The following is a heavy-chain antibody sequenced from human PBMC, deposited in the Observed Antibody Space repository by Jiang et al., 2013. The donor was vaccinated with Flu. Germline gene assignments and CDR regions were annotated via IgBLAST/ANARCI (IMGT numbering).Heavy chain of an antibody. J-gene: IGHJ4*02. CDR1: ADIFPGHD. D-gene: IGHD1-26*01. CDR3: ARSGSRIGTFDNYFDY. V-gene: IGHV1-3*04. CDR2: INTANGDT. Sequence: GAEVKKPGASVRLSCKASADIFPGHDIHWMRQAPGQRLEWMVRINTANGDTAFSQKFQGRVAITRDTSANTVYMDLSSLRYEDTTVYYCARSGSRIGTFDNYFDYWGQGTLVIVSS.